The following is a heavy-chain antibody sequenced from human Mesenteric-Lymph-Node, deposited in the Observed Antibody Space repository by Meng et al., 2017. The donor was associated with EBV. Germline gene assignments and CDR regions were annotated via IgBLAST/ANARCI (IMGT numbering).Heavy chain of an antibody. Sequence: QITLKESGPTLVIPXQTLTLTCTFSGFSLSTSEVGVGWIRQPPGKALEWLALIYRGDDDRYSPSLKDRLIVTKDTSKNQVILTMTNVDPADTATYYCAHKVGSRFDDWGQGTLVTVSS. V-gene: IGHV2-5*02. CDR1: GFSLSTSEVG. D-gene: IGHD1-26*01. CDR3: AHKVGSRFDD. CDR2: IYRGDDD. J-gene: IGHJ4*02.